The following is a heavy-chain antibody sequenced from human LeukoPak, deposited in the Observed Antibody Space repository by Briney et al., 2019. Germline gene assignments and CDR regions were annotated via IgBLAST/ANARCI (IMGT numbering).Heavy chain of an antibody. Sequence: SETLSLTCAVYGGSFSGHSWSWIRQPPGKGLEWIGEVIHGGSTNYNPSLKSRVIISLDTSKNQFSLKLSSVTAADTAVYYCARVGVGALLDWFDPWGQGTLVTVSS. J-gene: IGHJ5*02. CDR3: ARVGVGALLDWFDP. CDR2: VIHGGST. CDR1: GGSFSGHS. V-gene: IGHV4-34*12. D-gene: IGHD1-26*01.